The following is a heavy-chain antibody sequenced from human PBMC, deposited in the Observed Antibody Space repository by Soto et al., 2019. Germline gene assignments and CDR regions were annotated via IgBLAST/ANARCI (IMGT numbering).Heavy chain of an antibody. J-gene: IGHJ6*02. CDR2: IIPIFGTA. V-gene: IGHV1-69*13. D-gene: IGHD3-9*01. CDR3: ARGVWGPLRYFQQLPSIDV. CDR1: GGTFSSYA. Sequence: ASVKVSCKASGGTFSSYAISWVRQAPEQGLEWMGGIIPIFGTANYAQKFQGRVTITADESTSTAYMELSRLRSEDTAVYYCARGVWGPLRYFQQLPSIDVCGQRT.